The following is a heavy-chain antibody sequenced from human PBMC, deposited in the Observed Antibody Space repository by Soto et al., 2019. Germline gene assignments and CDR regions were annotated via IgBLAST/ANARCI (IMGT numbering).Heavy chain of an antibody. CDR2: IHHSGRT. D-gene: IGHD2-15*01. V-gene: IGHV4-4*02. CDR3: AGGYCSGGNCYRFNFDY. CDR1: AGSISSRNW. J-gene: IGHJ4*02. Sequence: PSETLSLTCAVSAGSISSRNWWTCVRQSPGKGLEWIGEIHHSGRTNYNPSLKSRVTISVDNSKNQFSLQLTAVTAADTSVYYSAGGYCSGGNCYRFNFDYWGQGTVVTVSS.